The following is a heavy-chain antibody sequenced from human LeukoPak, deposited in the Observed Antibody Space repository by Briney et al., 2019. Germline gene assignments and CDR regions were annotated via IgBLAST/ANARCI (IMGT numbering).Heavy chain of an antibody. CDR2: IYYSGST. CDR3: ARGLWFGDENPPYFDY. Sequence: SETLSLTCTVSGGSISSSSYYWGWIRQPPGKGLERIGSIYYSGSTYYNPSLKSRVTISVDTSKNQFSLKLSSVAAADTAVYYCARGLWFGDENPPYFDYWGQGILVTVSS. CDR1: GGSISSSSYY. J-gene: IGHJ4*02. V-gene: IGHV4-39*07. D-gene: IGHD3-10*01.